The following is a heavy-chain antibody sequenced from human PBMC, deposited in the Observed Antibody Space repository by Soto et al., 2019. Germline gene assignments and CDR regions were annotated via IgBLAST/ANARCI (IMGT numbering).Heavy chain of an antibody. J-gene: IGHJ5*02. Sequence: GGSLRLSCAAAGFTFSIYAMSWIRQAPGKGLEWVSAISGSGGSTYYADSVKGRFTISRDNSKNTLYLQMNSLRAADTAFYYCARHAAVPKILRGFDPWGQGTLVTVSS. CDR1: GFTFSIYA. CDR3: ARHAAVPKILRGFDP. V-gene: IGHV3-23*01. CDR2: ISGSGGST. D-gene: IGHD2-15*01.